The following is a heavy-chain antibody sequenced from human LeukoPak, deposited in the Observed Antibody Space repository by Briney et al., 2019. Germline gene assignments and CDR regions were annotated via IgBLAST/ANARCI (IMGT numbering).Heavy chain of an antibody. D-gene: IGHD3/OR15-3a*01. CDR3: AKDWTGTASYAFDI. J-gene: IGHJ3*02. CDR1: GFTFSSYA. V-gene: IGHV3-23*01. CDR2: ISGSDGVI. Sequence: GGSLRLSYAASGFTFSSYAMSWVRQAPGKGLEWVSVISGSDGVIYYADSVKGRFTISRDNSKNTLYLQMNSLRAEDTAVYYCAKDWTGTASYAFDIWGQGTMVTVSS.